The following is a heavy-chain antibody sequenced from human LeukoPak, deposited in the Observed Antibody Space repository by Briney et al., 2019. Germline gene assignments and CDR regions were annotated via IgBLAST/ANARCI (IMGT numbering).Heavy chain of an antibody. V-gene: IGHV3-20*04. CDR3: ARDGIYSSSWYSPSDY. CDR2: INWNGGST. Sequence: GRSLRLSCAASGFTFDDYGMSWVPQAPGKGLDCVSGINWNGGSTGYADSVKARFTISSDNAKNSLYLQMNSLRAEDTALYYCARDGIYSSSWYSPSDYWGQGTLVTVSS. J-gene: IGHJ4*02. CDR1: GFTFDDYG. D-gene: IGHD6-13*01.